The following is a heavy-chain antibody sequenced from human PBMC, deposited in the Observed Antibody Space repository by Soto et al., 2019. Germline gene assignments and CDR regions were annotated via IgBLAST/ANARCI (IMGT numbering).Heavy chain of an antibody. D-gene: IGHD6-13*01. CDR1: GGSISSSSYY. CDR2: IYYSGST. CDR3: ARHGVKPMSSSWYGAGSGAFDI. J-gene: IGHJ3*02. V-gene: IGHV4-61*05. Sequence: PSETLSLTCTVSGGSISSSSYYWSWIRQPPGKGIERIGYIYYSGSTNYNPSLKSRVTISVDTSKNQFSLKLSSVTAADTAVYYCARHGVKPMSSSWYGAGSGAFDIWGQGTMVTVSS.